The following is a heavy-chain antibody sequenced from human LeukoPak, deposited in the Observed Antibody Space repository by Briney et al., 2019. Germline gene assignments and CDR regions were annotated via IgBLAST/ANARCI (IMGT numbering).Heavy chain of an antibody. D-gene: IGHD2-2*01. Sequence: PGRSLRLSCAASGLTFSSYAMSWVRQAPGKGLEWVSAISGRGGSTYYADSVKGRFTISRDNSKNTLYLQMNSLRAEDTAVYYCAKDRMKWRVAAASIEYWGRGTLVTVST. CDR3: AKDRMKWRVAAASIEY. J-gene: IGHJ4*02. CDR2: ISGRGGST. V-gene: IGHV3-23*01. CDR1: GLTFSSYA.